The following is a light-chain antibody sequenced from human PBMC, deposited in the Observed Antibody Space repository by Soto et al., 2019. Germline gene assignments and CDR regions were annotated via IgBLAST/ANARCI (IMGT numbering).Light chain of an antibody. V-gene: IGKV3-15*01. J-gene: IGKJ4*01. CDR1: QSVSSK. CDR2: DAS. CDR3: QHYNNWPLP. Sequence: IRMSQSPSSVSVSKGERATLSCRASQSVSSKLAWYQQRPGQAPRLLIYDASTRATGIPARFSGGGSGTEFTLTISSLQSEDFAVYYCQHYNNWPLPFGGGTMV.